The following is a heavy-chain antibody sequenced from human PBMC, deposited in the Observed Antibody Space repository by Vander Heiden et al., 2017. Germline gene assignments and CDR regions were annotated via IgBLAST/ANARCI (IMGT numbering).Heavy chain of an antibody. V-gene: IGHV3-23*01. Sequence: EVQLLESGGGLAQPGGSLRLSCAASGFPFSSHAMSWVRQAPGKGLDWVSAISGGGTATYYSDSARGRFTISRDKSKDTLYLQMTSLRVEDTAVYFCARGGSWTGSPYYHYGLDVWGRGTTVTVSS. CDR2: ISGGGTAT. CDR1: GFPFSSHA. CDR3: ARGGSWTGSPYYHYGLDV. D-gene: IGHD3-9*01. J-gene: IGHJ6*02.